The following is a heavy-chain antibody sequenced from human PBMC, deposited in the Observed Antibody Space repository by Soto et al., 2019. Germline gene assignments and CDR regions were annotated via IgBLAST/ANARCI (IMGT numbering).Heavy chain of an antibody. Sequence: EVQLVESGGGLVQPGGSLKLSCAASGITFAGYWMHWVRQTPGKGLVWVSRINGDGSTTFYADSVKGRFTISRDNAKSTLYLQMNSLRAEDTAVYYGARVFCTNGICSSFDYWGQGTLVTVSS. CDR3: ARVFCTNGICSSFDY. J-gene: IGHJ4*02. D-gene: IGHD2-8*01. CDR2: INGDGSTT. V-gene: IGHV3-74*01. CDR1: GITFAGYW.